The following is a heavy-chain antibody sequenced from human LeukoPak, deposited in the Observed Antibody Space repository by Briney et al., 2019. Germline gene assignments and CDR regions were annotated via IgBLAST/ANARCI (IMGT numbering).Heavy chain of an antibody. CDR1: GFTFSSYT. V-gene: IGHV3-48*04. D-gene: IGHD3-10*01. CDR3: ARFAAVGSYYYYMDV. CDR2: IGTSSTTI. Sequence: GGSLRLSCAASGFTFSSYTMNWVRQPPGKGLEWVSNIGTSSTTIYYADSVKGRFTISRDNAKNSLYLQMNSLRADDTAVYYCARFAAVGSYYYYMDVWGKGTTVTVSS. J-gene: IGHJ6*03.